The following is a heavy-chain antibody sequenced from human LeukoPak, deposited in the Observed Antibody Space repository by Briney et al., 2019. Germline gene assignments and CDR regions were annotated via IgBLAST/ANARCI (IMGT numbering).Heavy chain of an antibody. CDR2: IYYSGNT. D-gene: IGHD2-8*01. V-gene: IGHV4-31*03. J-gene: IGHJ4*02. CDR3: ARHEASMVYAIGSIDY. Sequence: PSQTLSLTCTVSGGSISSGGDYWSWIRQHPGKGLEWIGCIYYSGNTYLNPSLKSRLTISVDTSESQFSLNLNSVTAADTAVYYCARHEASMVYAIGSIDYWGQGTLVTVSS. CDR1: GGSISSGGDY.